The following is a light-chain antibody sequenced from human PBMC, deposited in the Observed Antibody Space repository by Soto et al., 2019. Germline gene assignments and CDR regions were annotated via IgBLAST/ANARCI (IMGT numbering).Light chain of an antibody. J-gene: IGKJ1*01. V-gene: IGKV3-15*01. CDR3: QQYRNWPRT. CDR1: KSVSSY. Sequence: TVMPQSPATLSVSPGEKANLSGRASKSVSSYLAWCQQKPGRAPRPLIYCESSRATDMTATLSGRGSGTAFSLTISSLQSEDYSVFYCQQYRNWPRTFGPGTKVDIK. CDR2: CES.